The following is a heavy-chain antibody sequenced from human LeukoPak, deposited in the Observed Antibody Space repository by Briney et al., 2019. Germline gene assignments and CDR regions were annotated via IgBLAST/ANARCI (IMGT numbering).Heavy chain of an antibody. V-gene: IGHV3-48*01. D-gene: IGHD2-15*01. Sequence: PGGSLRLSCAASGFTFSTYTMNWVRQAPGKGLEWVSYISSSGSTIYYADSVKGRFTISRDNAKNSLYLQMNSLRAEDTAVYYCARDTVVVVAATAAKTYYYSMDVWGKGTTVTVSS. J-gene: IGHJ6*03. CDR2: ISSSGSTI. CDR1: GFTFSTYT. CDR3: ARDTVVVVAATAAKTYYYSMDV.